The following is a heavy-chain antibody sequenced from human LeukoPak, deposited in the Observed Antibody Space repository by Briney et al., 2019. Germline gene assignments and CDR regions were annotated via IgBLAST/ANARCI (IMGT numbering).Heavy chain of an antibody. V-gene: IGHV3-23*01. CDR3: AKAPPHLGGSGSYTYFDC. CDR2: ISYSGGNT. CDR1: GFTFSSYA. J-gene: IGHJ4*02. Sequence: GGSLRLSCAASGFTFSSYAMSGVRQAPGKGLEWVSTISYSGGNTCYADAVKGRFTVSRDNSKNTLYLQMKPLRAADTAVYSCAKAPPHLGGSGSYTYFDCWGPGTLVTVSS. D-gene: IGHD3-10*01.